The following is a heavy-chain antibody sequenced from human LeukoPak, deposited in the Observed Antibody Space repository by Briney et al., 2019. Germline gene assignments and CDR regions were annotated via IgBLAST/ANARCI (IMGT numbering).Heavy chain of an antibody. CDR3: ARESLGPYCSSTSCHV. CDR1: GGSFSGYY. J-gene: IGHJ6*02. V-gene: IGHV4-34*01. CDR2: INHSGST. Sequence: SETLSLTCAVYGGSFSGYYWSWIRQPPGKGLEWIGEINHSGSTNYNPSLKSRVTISVDTSKNQFSLKLSSVTAADTAVYYCARESLGPYCSSTSCHVWGQGTTVTVSS. D-gene: IGHD2-2*01.